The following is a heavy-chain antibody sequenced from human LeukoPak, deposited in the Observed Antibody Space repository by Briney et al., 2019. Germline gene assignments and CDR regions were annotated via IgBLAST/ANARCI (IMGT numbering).Heavy chain of an antibody. CDR2: MRVDGSDI. V-gene: IGHV3-7*04. J-gene: IGHJ4*02. CDR1: GFTFTNDS. Sequence: GGSLRLSCAASGFTFTNDSMTWVRQAPGKGLEWVANMRVDGSDIHYVDSVKGRFTISSDNARNSLYLQMNTLRAEDTAVYYCARGRGWTYDSWGRGTLVTVSS. CDR3: ARGRGWTYDS. D-gene: IGHD6-19*01.